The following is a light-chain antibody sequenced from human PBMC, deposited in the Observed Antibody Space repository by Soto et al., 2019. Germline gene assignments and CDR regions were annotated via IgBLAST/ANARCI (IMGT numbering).Light chain of an antibody. Sequence: QSALTQPASVSESPGQSITISCTGTSSDIGVYNYVSWYQQHPGKAPKLIIYEGDKRPSGVSNRFSGSKSGNTASLTISGLQADDEADYYCASFTSSSIVDIFGGGTKLTVL. V-gene: IGLV2-14*01. CDR3: ASFTSSSIVDI. J-gene: IGLJ2*01. CDR2: EGD. CDR1: SSDIGVYNY.